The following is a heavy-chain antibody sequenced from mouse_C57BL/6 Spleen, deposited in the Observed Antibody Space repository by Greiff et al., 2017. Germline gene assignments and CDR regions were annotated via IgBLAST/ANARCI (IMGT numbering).Heavy chain of an antibody. CDR3: ARCWDDWGD. Sequence: QVQLQQSGAELVRPGTSVKVSCKASGYAFTNYLIEWVKQRPGQGLEWIGVINPGSGGTNYNEKFKGKATLTADKSASTAYMQLSSLTSEDSAVYFCARCWDDWGDWGQGTLVTVSA. D-gene: IGHD2-4*01. V-gene: IGHV1-54*01. J-gene: IGHJ3*01. CDR2: INPGSGGT. CDR1: GYAFTNYL.